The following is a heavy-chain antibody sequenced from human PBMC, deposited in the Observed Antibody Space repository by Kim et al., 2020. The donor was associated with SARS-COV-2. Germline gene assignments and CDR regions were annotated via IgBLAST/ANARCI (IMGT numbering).Heavy chain of an antibody. Sequence: GGSLRLSCAASGFTFSTYAMNWVRQAPGKGLEWVSSISTSSTYIYYADPVKGRFTVYRDNAKNSLYLQMNSLRVEDTAVYYCARVRSPGIVASGTDYWGQGTLVTVSS. CDR3: ARVRSPGIVASGTDY. CDR2: ISTSSTYI. D-gene: IGHD6-13*01. V-gene: IGHV3-21*01. CDR1: GFTFSTYA. J-gene: IGHJ4*02.